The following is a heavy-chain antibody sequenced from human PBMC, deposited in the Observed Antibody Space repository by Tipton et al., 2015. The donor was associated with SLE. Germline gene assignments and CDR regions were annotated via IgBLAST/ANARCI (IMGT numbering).Heavy chain of an antibody. CDR3: ARDPDLEVCSGTTCPDTLDI. J-gene: IGHJ3*02. Sequence: TLSLTCTVSGGSLSTPYWTWIRQPPGKGLEWIGYIYNSGNTKYNPSLKSRVTISVDTSKNQVSLKLDSVTAADTAVYYCARDPDLEVCSGTTCPDTLDIWGQGTLVTVSS. V-gene: IGHV4-59*11. D-gene: IGHD1-7*01. CDR1: GGSLSTPY. CDR2: IYNSGNT.